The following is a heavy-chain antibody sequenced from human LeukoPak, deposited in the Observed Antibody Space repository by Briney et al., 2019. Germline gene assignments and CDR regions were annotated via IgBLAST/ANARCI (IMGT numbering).Heavy chain of an antibody. V-gene: IGHV4-59*11. CDR3: ARNSRGYYYYYMDV. CDR1: GCSISSHY. D-gene: IGHD6-13*01. Sequence: SETLSLTCTVSGCSISSHYWSWIRQPPGKGLEWIGYIYYSGSTNYNPSLKSRVTISVDTSKNQFSLKLSSVTAADTAVYYCARNSRGYYYYYMDVWGKGTTVTVSS. CDR2: IYYSGST. J-gene: IGHJ6*03.